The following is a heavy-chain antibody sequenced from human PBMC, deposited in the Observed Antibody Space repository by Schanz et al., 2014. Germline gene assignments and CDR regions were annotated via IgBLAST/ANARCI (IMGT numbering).Heavy chain of an antibody. Sequence: QVQLVDSGGGLVQPGGSLRLSCTASGFPFSDYFMAWIRQPPGRGLEWVSYIGNGGVTIYYADSVKGRFTISRDNSKNALYVQKNSLRAEDTAVYYCARSGDSGFDYWAQGTLVTVSS. CDR2: IGNGGVTI. J-gene: IGHJ4*02. V-gene: IGHV3-11*01. CDR3: ARSGDSGFDY. CDR1: GFPFSDYF. D-gene: IGHD3-10*01.